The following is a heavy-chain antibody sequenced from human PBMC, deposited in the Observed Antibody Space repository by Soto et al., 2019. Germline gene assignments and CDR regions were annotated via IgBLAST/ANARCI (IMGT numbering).Heavy chain of an antibody. V-gene: IGHV3-21*01. D-gene: IGHD3-22*01. CDR3: ARGTADYYDSSGYFDC. J-gene: IGHJ4*02. CDR1: GFTFSGYS. CDR2: ISSSSSYI. Sequence: GGSLRLSCAASGFTFSGYSMNWVRQAPGKGLEWVSSISSSSSYIYYADSVKGRVTISRDNAKNSLILQMNRLRAEDTAVYYCARGTADYYDSSGYFDCWGQGTLVTVSS.